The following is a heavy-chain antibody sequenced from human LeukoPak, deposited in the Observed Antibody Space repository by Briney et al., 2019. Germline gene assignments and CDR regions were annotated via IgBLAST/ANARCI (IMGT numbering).Heavy chain of an antibody. J-gene: IGHJ5*02. CDR1: GDSISSHYC. CDR3: ATHIVVVPAATNWFDP. D-gene: IGHD2-2*01. Sequence: SEILSLTCSVSGDSISSHYCWGWIRQPPGKGLEWIGRICHSGSTFYNPSLKSRVTISVDTSKNQFSLKLSSVTAADTAVYYCATHIVVVPAATNWFDPWGQGTLVTVSS. V-gene: IGHV4-38-2*01. CDR2: ICHSGST.